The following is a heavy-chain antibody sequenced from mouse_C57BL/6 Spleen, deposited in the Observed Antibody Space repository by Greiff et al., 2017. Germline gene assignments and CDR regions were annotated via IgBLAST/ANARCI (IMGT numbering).Heavy chain of an antibody. J-gene: IGHJ4*01. CDR2: ISYSGST. D-gene: IGHD1-1*01. CDR3: ARSVSTVVAGDYAMDY. CDR1: GYSITSGYD. V-gene: IGHV3-1*01. Sequence: EVQGVESGPGMVKPSQSLSLTCTVTGYSITSGYDWHWIRHFPGNKLEWMGYISYSGSTNYNPSLKSRISITHDTSKNHFFLKLNSVTTEDTATYYCARSVSTVVAGDYAMDYWGQGTSVTVSS.